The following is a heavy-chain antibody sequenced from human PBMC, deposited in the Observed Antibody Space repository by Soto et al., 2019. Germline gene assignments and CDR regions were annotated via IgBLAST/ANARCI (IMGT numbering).Heavy chain of an antibody. J-gene: IGHJ5*02. D-gene: IGHD2-15*01. CDR3: ARDRVVVVAATRDSWFDP. V-gene: IGHV4-4*07. CDR1: GGSISSYY. CDR2: IYTSGSA. Sequence: SETLSLTCTVSGGSISSYYWSWIRQPAGKGLEWIGRIYTSGSANYNPSLKSRVTMSVDTSKNQFSLKLSSVTAADTAVYYCARDRVVVVAATRDSWFDPWGQGTLVTVSS.